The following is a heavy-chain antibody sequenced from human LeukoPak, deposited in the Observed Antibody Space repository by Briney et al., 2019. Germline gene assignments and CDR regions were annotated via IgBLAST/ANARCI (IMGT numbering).Heavy chain of an antibody. V-gene: IGHV3-21*01. D-gene: IGHD1-26*01. CDR1: GFSLRNYW. CDR3: AREVVGASSGDY. CDR2: ISRSSSYI. J-gene: IGHJ4*02. Sequence: KTGGSLRLSCTGSGFSLRNYWMTWVRQAPGKGLEWVSSISRSSSYIYYADSVKGRFTISRDNAKNSLYLQMSSLRAEDTAVYYCAREVVGASSGDYWGQGTLVTVSS.